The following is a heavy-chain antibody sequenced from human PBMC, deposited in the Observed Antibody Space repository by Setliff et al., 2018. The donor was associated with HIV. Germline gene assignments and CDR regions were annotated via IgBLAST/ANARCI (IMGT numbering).Heavy chain of an antibody. Sequence: ASVKVSCKASGYSFARYGLSWVRQAPGQGLEWMGWISGFSGNTKYAQSFQDRVAMTTETATSTAYMEMRSLRSDDTAVYFCARVPYRSAWFSGGHDAFDIWGQGTMVTV. D-gene: IGHD6-19*01. CDR3: ARVPYRSAWFSGGHDAFDI. CDR1: GYSFARYG. V-gene: IGHV1-18*01. J-gene: IGHJ3*02. CDR2: ISGFSGNT.